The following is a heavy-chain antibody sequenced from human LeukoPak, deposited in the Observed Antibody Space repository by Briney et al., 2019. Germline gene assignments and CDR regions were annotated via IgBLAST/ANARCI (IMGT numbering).Heavy chain of an antibody. CDR3: PTRAGWEFLTEF. CDR1: GFTFSSYA. CDR2: IKNKVDGGTT. D-gene: IGHD3-10*01. J-gene: IGHJ4*02. V-gene: IGHV3-15*01. Sequence: PGGSLRLSCAASGFTFSSYAMSWVRQAPGKGPEWVGRIKNKVDGGTTDYAAPVKGRFTISRDDSKSTLYLQMDSLKPEDTAVYFCPTRAGWEFLTEFWGQGTLVTVSS.